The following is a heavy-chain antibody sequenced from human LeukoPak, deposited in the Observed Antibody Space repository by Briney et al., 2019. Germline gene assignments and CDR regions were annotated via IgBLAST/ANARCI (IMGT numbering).Heavy chain of an antibody. CDR1: GGSISSSSYY. V-gene: IGHV4-39*01. CDR3: ATPGVLRYFDWLGRDYYYYGMDV. D-gene: IGHD3-9*01. CDR2: IYYSGST. Sequence: PSETLSLTCTVSGGSISSSSYYWGWIRQPPGKGLEWIGSIYYSGSTYYNPSLKSRVTISVDTSKNQFSLKLSSVTAADTAVYYCATPGVLRYFDWLGRDYYYYGMDVWGQGTTVTASS. J-gene: IGHJ6*02.